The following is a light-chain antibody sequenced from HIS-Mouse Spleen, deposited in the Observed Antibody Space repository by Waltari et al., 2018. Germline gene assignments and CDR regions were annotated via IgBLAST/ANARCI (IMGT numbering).Light chain of an antibody. CDR1: SRAVGGYNY. V-gene: IGLV2-11*01. CDR3: CSYAGSYTLV. CDR2: DFS. J-gene: IGLJ2*01. Sequence: QSALTQPRSVSGSPGQSVPIPCPGPSRAVGGYNYVPWSQPHPGKAPKLMIYDFSKRPSGVPDRFSGSKSGNTASLTISGLQAEDEADYYCCSYAGSYTLVFGGGTKLTVL.